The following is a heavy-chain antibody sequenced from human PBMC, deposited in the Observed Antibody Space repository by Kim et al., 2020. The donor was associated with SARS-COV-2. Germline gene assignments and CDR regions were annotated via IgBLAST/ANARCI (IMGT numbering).Heavy chain of an antibody. CDR3: AKDSDGFLTGYYNLFYYGMDV. CDR1: GFTFSNSA. J-gene: IGHJ6*02. V-gene: IGHV3-23*01. Sequence: GGSLRLSCAASGFTFSNSAMSWVRQAPGKGLEWVSAISGSGDSTYYADSVKGRFTISRDNSKNTLYLQMNSLRAEDTAVYYCAKDSDGFLTGYYNLFYYGMDVWGQGTTVTVSS. CDR2: ISGSGDST. D-gene: IGHD3-9*01.